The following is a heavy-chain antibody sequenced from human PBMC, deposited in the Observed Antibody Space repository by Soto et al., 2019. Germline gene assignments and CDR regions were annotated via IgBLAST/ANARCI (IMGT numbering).Heavy chain of an antibody. J-gene: IGHJ4*02. CDR3: ARDGGRHSGGIDY. CDR2: IIPIFGTA. Sequence: QVQLVQSGAEVKKPGSSVKVSCNASGGTFSSYSINWVRQAPGQGLEWMGEIIPIFGTADYAQKFQGRATMTADESTSTAYMEQSSLRSEGTAVYYCARDGGRHSGGIDYWGQGTLVPVSS. V-gene: IGHV1-69*01. D-gene: IGHD1-26*01. CDR1: GGTFSSYS.